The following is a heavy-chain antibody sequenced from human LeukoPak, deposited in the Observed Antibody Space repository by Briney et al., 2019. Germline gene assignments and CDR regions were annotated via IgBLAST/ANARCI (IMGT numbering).Heavy chain of an antibody. CDR3: ARDPRSIAAAGTYSV. D-gene: IGHD6-13*01. V-gene: IGHV1-2*02. Sequence: ASVKVSFKASGYTFTGYYMHWVRQAPGQGLEWMGWINPNSGGTNYAQKFQGRVTMTRDTSISTAYMELSRLRSDDTAVYYCARDPRSIAAAGTYSVWGQGTLVTVSS. J-gene: IGHJ4*02. CDR2: INPNSGGT. CDR1: GYTFTGYY.